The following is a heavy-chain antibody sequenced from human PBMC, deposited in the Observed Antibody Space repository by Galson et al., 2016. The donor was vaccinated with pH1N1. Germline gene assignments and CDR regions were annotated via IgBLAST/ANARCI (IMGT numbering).Heavy chain of an antibody. CDR1: GFAFSSYD. CDR3: AREGSRNHLGGFDF. Sequence: SLRLSCAASGFAFSSYDMHWVRQAPGKGLEWVAAIWYDGSNEYYGDSVKGRLTISRDNSKSTLYLQMNSLRAEDTAVYYCAREGSRNHLGGFDFWGQGTLVTVSS. J-gene: IGHJ4*02. D-gene: IGHD3-16*01. CDR2: IWYDGSNE. V-gene: IGHV3-33*01.